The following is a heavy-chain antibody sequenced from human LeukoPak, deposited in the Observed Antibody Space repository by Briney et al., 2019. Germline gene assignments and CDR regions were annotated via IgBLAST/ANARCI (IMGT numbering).Heavy chain of an antibody. CDR2: IWYDGNNK. J-gene: IGHJ4*02. D-gene: IGHD5-12*01. Sequence: SGGSLRLSCAASGFTLSSYGMHWVRQAPGKGLEWVAVIWYDGNNKYYGDSVKGRFTISRDNSKNTLYLQMNSLRAEDTALYYCARDRSEYSGFFDYWGQGTLVTVSS. V-gene: IGHV3-33*01. CDR1: GFTLSSYG. CDR3: ARDRSEYSGFFDY.